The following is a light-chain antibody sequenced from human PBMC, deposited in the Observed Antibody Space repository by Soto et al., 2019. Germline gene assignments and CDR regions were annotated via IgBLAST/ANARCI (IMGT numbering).Light chain of an antibody. V-gene: IGKV3-20*01. J-gene: IGKJ1*01. Sequence: EIVMTQSPATLSVSPGERATLSCRASQAVRNNYLAWYQQKPGQAPRLLIYGASNRATGIPDRFSGSGSGTDFTLTISRLEPEDFAVYYCQQYGSSPRTFGQGTKVDIK. CDR2: GAS. CDR3: QQYGSSPRT. CDR1: QAVRNNY.